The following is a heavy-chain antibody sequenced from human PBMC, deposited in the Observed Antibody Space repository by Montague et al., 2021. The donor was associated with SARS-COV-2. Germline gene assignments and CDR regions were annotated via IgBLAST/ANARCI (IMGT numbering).Heavy chain of an antibody. J-gene: IGHJ5*02. CDR2: IYYSGST. CDR1: GGSISSYY. V-gene: IGHV4-59*01. CDR3: ARCITIFGVVGSWFDP. D-gene: IGHD3-3*01. Sequence: SETLSLTCTVSGGSISSYYWSWIRQPPGKGLEWIGYIYYSGSTNYNPSLKSRVTISVDTSKNQFSLKLSSVTAADTAVYYCARCITIFGVVGSWFDPWGQGTLVIVSS.